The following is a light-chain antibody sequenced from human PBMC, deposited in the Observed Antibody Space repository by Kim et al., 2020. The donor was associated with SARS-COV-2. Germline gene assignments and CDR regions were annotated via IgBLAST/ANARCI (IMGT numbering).Light chain of an antibody. V-gene: IGKV3-15*01. J-gene: IGKJ1*01. CDR3: QQYNNWPPWT. Sequence: SPGDSATLSCRASHSVSSNLAWYQQKPGQAPRLLIYGASTRATGIPARFSGSGSGTEFTLTISSLQSEDFAVYYCQQYNNWPPWTFGQGTKVDIK. CDR2: GAS. CDR1: HSVSSN.